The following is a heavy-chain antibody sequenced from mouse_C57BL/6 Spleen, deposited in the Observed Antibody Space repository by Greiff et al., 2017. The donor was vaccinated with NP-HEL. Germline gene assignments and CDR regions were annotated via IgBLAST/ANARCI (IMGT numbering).Heavy chain of an antibody. J-gene: IGHJ3*01. CDR2: IYPGDGDT. V-gene: IGHV1-82*01. CDR1: GYAFSSSW. Sequence: VKLMESGPELVKPGASVKISCKASGYAFSSSWMNWVKQRPGKGLEWIGRIYPGDGDTNYNGKFKGKATLTADKSSSTAYMQLSSLTSEDSAVYFCARERGEPFAYWGQGTLVTVSA. CDR3: ARERGEPFAY.